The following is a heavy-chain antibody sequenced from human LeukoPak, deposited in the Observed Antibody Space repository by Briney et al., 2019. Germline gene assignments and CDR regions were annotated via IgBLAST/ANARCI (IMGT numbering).Heavy chain of an antibody. J-gene: IGHJ5*02. D-gene: IGHD5-24*01. Sequence: PSETLSLTCTVSGGSISSISYYWGWIRQPPGKGLEWIGSMYHNGSTYYNPSLKSRVTISVDTSKNQFSLKLTSVTAADTAVYYCARHPSGRMWLQQGGWFDPWGQGTLVTVSS. CDR3: ARHPSGRMWLQQGGWFDP. V-gene: IGHV4-39*01. CDR2: MYHNGST. CDR1: GGSISSISYY.